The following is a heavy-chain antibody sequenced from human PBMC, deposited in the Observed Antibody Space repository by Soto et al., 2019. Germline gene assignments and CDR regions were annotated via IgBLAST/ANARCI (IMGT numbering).Heavy chain of an antibody. CDR1: GYTFTSYY. CDR2: INPSGGST. Sequence: ASVNVSCKASGYTFTSYYIHWVRQAPGQGLEWMGIINPSGGSTSYAQKFQGRVTMTRDTSTSTVYMELSSLRSEDTAVYYCARRYYDSSGYPYLDYWGQGTLVTVSS. J-gene: IGHJ4*02. D-gene: IGHD3-22*01. CDR3: ARRYYDSSGYPYLDY. V-gene: IGHV1-46*03.